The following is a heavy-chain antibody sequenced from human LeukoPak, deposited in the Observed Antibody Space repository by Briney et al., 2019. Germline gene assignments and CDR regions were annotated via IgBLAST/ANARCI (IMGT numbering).Heavy chain of an antibody. J-gene: IGHJ6*04. CDR3: AELGITMIGGV. CDR2: IKQDGSEK. CDR1: GFTFSSYW. V-gene: IGHV3-7*01. D-gene: IGHD3-10*02. Sequence: GGSLRLSCAASGFTFSSYWMSWVRQAPGKGLEWVANIKQDGSEKYYVDSVKGRFTISRDNAKNSLYLQMNSLRAEDTAVYDCAELGITMIGGVWGKRSTLTISS.